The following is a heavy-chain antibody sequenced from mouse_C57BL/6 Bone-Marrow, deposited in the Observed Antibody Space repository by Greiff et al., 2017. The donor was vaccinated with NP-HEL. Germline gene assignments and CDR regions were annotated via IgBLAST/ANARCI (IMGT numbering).Heavy chain of an antibody. CDR1: GFTFSSYA. D-gene: IGHD1-1*01. Sequence: EVQLVESGGGLVKPGGSLKLSCAASGFTFSSYAMSWVRQTPEKRLEWVATISDGGSYTYYPDNVKGRFTISRDNAKNNLYLQMSHLKSEDTAMYYCARFYYGSSLGYWYFDVWGTGTTVTVSS. J-gene: IGHJ1*03. V-gene: IGHV5-4*01. CDR2: ISDGGSYT. CDR3: ARFYYGSSLGYWYFDV.